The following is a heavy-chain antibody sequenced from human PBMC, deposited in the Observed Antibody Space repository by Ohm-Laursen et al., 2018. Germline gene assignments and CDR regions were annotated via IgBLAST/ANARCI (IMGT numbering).Heavy chain of an antibody. Sequence: GTLSLTCTVSGGSISGYYWSWIRQPPGKGLEWIGEINHSGSTNYNPSLKSRVTISVDTSKNQFSLKLSSVTAADTAVYYCARRITIFGVVLKPIDYFDYWGQGTLVTVSS. CDR3: ARRITIFGVVLKPIDYFDY. CDR2: INHSGST. CDR1: GGSISGYY. D-gene: IGHD3-3*01. J-gene: IGHJ4*02. V-gene: IGHV4-34*01.